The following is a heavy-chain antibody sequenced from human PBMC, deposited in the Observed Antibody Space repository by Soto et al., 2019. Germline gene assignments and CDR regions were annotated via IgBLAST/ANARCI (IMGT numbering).Heavy chain of an antibody. V-gene: IGHV1-69*13. Sequence: SVKVSCKASGGTFSSYAISWVRQAPGQGLEWMGGIIPIFGTANYAQKFQGRVTITADESTSTAYMELSSLRSEDTAVYYCARGYIDRAGYCSSTSCYEYYYYGVDVWGQGTTVTVSS. CDR2: IIPIFGTA. CDR3: ARGYIDRAGYCSSTSCYEYYYYGVDV. J-gene: IGHJ6*02. CDR1: GGTFSSYA. D-gene: IGHD2-2*01.